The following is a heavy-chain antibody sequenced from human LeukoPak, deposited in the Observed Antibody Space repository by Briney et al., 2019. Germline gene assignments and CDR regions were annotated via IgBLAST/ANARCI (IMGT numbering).Heavy chain of an antibody. CDR3: ARDAVSGSYYPGPIDY. Sequence: EASVKVSCKASGYTFTGYYMHWVRQAPGQGLEWMGWINPNSGGTNYAQKFQGRVTMTRDTSISTAYMELSRLRSDDTAVYYCARDAVSGSYYPGPIDYWGQGTLVTVSS. V-gene: IGHV1-2*02. CDR1: GYTFTGYY. J-gene: IGHJ4*02. D-gene: IGHD1-26*01. CDR2: INPNSGGT.